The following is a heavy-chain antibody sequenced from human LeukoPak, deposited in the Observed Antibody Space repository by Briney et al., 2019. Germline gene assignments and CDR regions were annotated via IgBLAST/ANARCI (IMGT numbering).Heavy chain of an antibody. V-gene: IGHV1-24*01. Sequence: GASVKVSCKVSGYTLTELSMHWVRQAPGKGLEWMGGFDPEDGETIYAQKFQGRVTMTEDTSTDTAYMELSSLRSEDTAVYYCATPLDLRGLYAFDIWGQGTMVTVSS. D-gene: IGHD4-23*01. J-gene: IGHJ3*02. CDR2: FDPEDGET. CDR1: GYTLTELS. CDR3: ATPLDLRGLYAFDI.